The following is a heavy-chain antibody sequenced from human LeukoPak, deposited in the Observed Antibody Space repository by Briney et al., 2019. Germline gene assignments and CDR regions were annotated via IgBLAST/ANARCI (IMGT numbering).Heavy chain of an antibody. Sequence: GGSLRLSCAASGFTFSSYAMSWVRQAPGKGPEWVSAISGSGGSTYYADSVKGRFTISRGNSKNTLYLQMNSLRAEDTAVYYCATHERGYSGYDPEYYYYGMDVWGQGTTVTVSS. CDR1: GFTFSSYA. CDR3: ATHERGYSGYDPEYYYYGMDV. D-gene: IGHD5-12*01. CDR2: ISGSGGST. V-gene: IGHV3-23*01. J-gene: IGHJ6*02.